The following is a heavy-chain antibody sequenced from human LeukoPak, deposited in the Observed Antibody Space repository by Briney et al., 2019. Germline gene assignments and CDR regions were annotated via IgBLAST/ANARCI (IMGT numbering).Heavy chain of an antibody. Sequence: PSETLSLTCTVSGGSISSYYRSWIRQSPGKGLEWIGYIYYSGTTDYNPSLKSRVTISEDTSKNQFSLKLNSVTAADTAVYYCARAPTPTYSSSWLYFDSWGQGTLVTVSS. CDR3: ARAPTPTYSSSWLYFDS. CDR2: IYYSGTT. D-gene: IGHD6-13*01. CDR1: GGSISSYY. V-gene: IGHV4-59*01. J-gene: IGHJ4*02.